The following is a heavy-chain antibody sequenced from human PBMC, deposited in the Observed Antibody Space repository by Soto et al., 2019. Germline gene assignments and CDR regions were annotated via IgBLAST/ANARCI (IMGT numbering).Heavy chain of an antibody. D-gene: IGHD3-16*02. CDR1: GGSFSGYY. V-gene: IGHV4-34*01. J-gene: IGHJ4*02. CDR2: INHSGST. Sequence: LSLTCAVYGGSFSGYYWSWIRQPPGKGLEWIGEINHSGSTNYNPSLKSRVTISVDTSKNQFSLKLSSVTAADTAVYYCAREFLYYDYVWGSYRLAQIDYWGQGTLVTVSS. CDR3: AREFLYYDYVWGSYRLAQIDY.